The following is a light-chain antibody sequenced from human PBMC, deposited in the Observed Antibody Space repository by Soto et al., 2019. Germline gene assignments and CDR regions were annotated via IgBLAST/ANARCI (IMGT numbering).Light chain of an antibody. CDR1: QRVLYSSYNRSY. CDR2: WAS. V-gene: IGKV4-1*01. J-gene: IGKJ5*01. Sequence: DIALTQSPDSLALSLGERATMHCKSSQRVLYSSYNRSYLAWYQVKPGRPTKLLFSWASTQDSGFPDRFSGSGSGTDFTLTISSLQAEDVAVYYCQQYYSTLITFGQGTRLEIK. CDR3: QQYYSTLIT.